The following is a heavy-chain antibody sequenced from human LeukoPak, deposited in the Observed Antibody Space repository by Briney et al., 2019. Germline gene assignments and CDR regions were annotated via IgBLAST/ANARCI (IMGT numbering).Heavy chain of an antibody. CDR3: VKQQQLGGFDY. Sequence: GGSLRLSCAASGFTFSSYAMSWVCQAPGKGLEWVSAISGSGGSTYYADSVKGRFTISRDNSKNTLYLQMNSLRAEDTAVYYCVKQQQLGGFDYWGQGTLVTVSS. CDR2: ISGSGGST. D-gene: IGHD6-13*01. J-gene: IGHJ4*02. CDR1: GFTFSSYA. V-gene: IGHV3-23*01.